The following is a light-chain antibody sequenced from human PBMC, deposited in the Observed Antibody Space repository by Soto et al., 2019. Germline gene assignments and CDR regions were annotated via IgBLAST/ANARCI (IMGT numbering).Light chain of an antibody. Sequence: DIVLTQSPGALSLSPGERAILSCRASQSVSSNFLAWYQQKPGQAPRLLIFDSSSRATGIPDRFSGSGSGTDFTLTISRLEPEDFAVYYCQQYGSSPSTFGQGTKVDIK. V-gene: IGKV3-20*01. CDR1: QSVSSNF. CDR2: DSS. CDR3: QQYGSSPST. J-gene: IGKJ1*01.